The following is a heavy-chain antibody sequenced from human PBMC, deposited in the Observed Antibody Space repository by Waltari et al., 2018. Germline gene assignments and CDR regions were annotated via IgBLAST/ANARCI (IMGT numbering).Heavy chain of an antibody. V-gene: IGHV3-53*01. Sequence: EVQLVESGGGLIQPGGSLRLSCAASGFTVRSNYMSWVRQAPGKGLEWVSVIYSGGSTNYADSVKGRFSISRDNAKNTLYLQMNSLRAEDTAVYYCARGGSSGWHNFDYWGQGTLVTVSS. CDR2: IYSGGST. J-gene: IGHJ4*02. CDR3: ARGGSSGWHNFDY. D-gene: IGHD6-19*01. CDR1: GFTVRSNY.